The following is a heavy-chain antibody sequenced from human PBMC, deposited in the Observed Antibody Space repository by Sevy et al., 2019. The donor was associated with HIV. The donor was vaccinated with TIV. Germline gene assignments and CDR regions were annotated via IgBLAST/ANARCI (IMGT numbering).Heavy chain of an antibody. J-gene: IGHJ3*02. V-gene: IGHV4-59*08. CDR2: FYYGSGTT. CDR1: GGSISDYY. CDR3: AGQGATVNTLYAFHI. Sequence: SETLSLTCTVSGGSISDYYWSWIRQPPGKGLEWIGYFYYGSGTTNYNPSLKSRVTISIDTSKNQFSLKVSSVTAADTAVYYCAGQGATVNTLYAFHIWGQGTMVTVSS. D-gene: IGHD4-4*01.